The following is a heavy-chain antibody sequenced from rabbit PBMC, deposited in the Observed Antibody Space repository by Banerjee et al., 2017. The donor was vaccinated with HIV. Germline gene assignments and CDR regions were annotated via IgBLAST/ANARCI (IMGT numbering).Heavy chain of an antibody. CDR2: IDTGSSGFT. Sequence: QSLEESGGDLVKPGASLTLTCTASGFSFSSRYYMCWVRQAPGKGLEWIVCIDTGSSGFTYFASWAKGRFTVSSTSSTTVTLQMTSLTAADTATYFCARLSSDWTYLRLWGPGTLVTVS. CDR1: GFSFSSRYY. J-gene: IGHJ6*01. D-gene: IGHD8-1*01. CDR3: ARLSSDWTYLRL. V-gene: IGHV1S40*01.